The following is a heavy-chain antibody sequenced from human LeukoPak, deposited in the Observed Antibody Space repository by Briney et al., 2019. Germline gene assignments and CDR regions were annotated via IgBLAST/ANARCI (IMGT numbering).Heavy chain of an antibody. J-gene: IGHJ4*02. CDR1: GFIFRNYW. CDR2: INGDGSEK. CDR3: LSGPGH. Sequence: GGSLRLSCAAAGFIFRNYWMGWVRQAPGKGLEWVANINGDGSEKYYVDSVKGRFTIFRDNAKNSLYLQMNILRAEDTAVFYCLSGPGHCGQGTLVTVSS. V-gene: IGHV3-7*01.